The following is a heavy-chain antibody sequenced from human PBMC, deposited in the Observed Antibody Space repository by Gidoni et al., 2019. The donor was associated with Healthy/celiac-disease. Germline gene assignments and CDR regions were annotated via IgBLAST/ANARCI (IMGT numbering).Heavy chain of an antibody. CDR3: ARVIRDIVVVTADYFDY. Sequence: QVQLVESGGGLVKPGGSLRLSCAASGFTFSDYYMSWIRQAPGKGLEWVSYISSSSSYTNYADSVKGRFTISRDNAKNSLYLQMNSLRAEDTAVYYCARVIRDIVVVTADYFDYWGQGTLVTVSS. D-gene: IGHD2-21*02. J-gene: IGHJ4*02. CDR2: ISSSSSYT. V-gene: IGHV3-11*05. CDR1: GFTFSDYY.